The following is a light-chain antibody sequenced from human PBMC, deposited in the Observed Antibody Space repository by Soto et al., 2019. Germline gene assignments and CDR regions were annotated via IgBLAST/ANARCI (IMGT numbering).Light chain of an antibody. CDR1: QDIRF. Sequence: DIQMTQSPFSLSASVGDRVTITCRARQDIRFLGWFQQKPGEAPKRLIYATSNLEGGVPSRFSGSGSVSEFILTFSSLQLEDFATYLSLQHNTYPYTLGQGTKMDIK. CDR2: ATS. CDR3: LQHNTYPYT. J-gene: IGKJ2*01. V-gene: IGKV1-17*01.